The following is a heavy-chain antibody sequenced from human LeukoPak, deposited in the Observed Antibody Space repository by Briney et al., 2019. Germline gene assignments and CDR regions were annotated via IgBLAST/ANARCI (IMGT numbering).Heavy chain of an antibody. V-gene: IGHV4-59*01. CDR1: GGSINSYY. J-gene: IGHJ6*02. Sequence: SEALSLTCTVSGGSINSYYWSWIRQPPGKGLEWIGHIYYLGSINYNPSLSSRVTMSIDTSNKQFSLKLNSVTAADTAVYYCARVGGPEGERYSHHYGMDVWGQGTAVTVSS. CDR3: ARVGGPEGERYSHHYGMDV. D-gene: IGHD3-16*01. CDR2: IYYLGSI.